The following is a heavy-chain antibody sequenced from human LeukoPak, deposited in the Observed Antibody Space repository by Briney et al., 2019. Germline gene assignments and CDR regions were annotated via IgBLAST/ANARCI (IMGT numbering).Heavy chain of an antibody. CDR1: GFTFSSYG. D-gene: IGHD6-13*01. V-gene: IGHV3-30*02. CDR2: IRYDGSNK. J-gene: IGHJ4*02. Sequence: PGGSLRLSCAASGFTFSSYGMHWVRQAPGKGLEWVAFIRYDGSNKYYADSVKGRFTISRDNAKNSLYLQMNSLRAEDTAVYYCARSVGAAGTRCDYWGQGTLVTVSS. CDR3: ARSVGAAGTRCDY.